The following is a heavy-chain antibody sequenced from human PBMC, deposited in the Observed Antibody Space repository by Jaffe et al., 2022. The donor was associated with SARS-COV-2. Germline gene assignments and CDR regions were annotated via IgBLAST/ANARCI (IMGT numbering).Heavy chain of an antibody. D-gene: IGHD6-19*01. V-gene: IGHV3-48*01. Sequence: EVQLVESGGGLVQPGGSLRLSCAASGFTFSSYSMNWVRQAPGKGLEWVSYISSSSSTIYYADSVKGRFTISRDNAKNSLYLQMNSLRAEDTAVYYCARESLAGAGQWLVTGADAFDIWGQGTMVTVSS. CDR2: ISSSSSTI. J-gene: IGHJ3*02. CDR3: ARESLAGAGQWLVTGADAFDI. CDR1: GFTFSSYS.